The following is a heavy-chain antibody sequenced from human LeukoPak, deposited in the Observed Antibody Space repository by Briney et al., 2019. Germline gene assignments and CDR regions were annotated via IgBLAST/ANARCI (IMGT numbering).Heavy chain of an antibody. CDR2: IYYSGST. V-gene: IGHV4-59*01. Sequence: SETLSLTCTVSGGSISSYYWSWIRQPPGKGLEWIGYIYYSGSTNYNPSLKSRVTISVDTSKNQFSLKLSSVTAADTAVYYCAREPITMVRGVSYYYYYMDVWGKGTTVTISS. J-gene: IGHJ6*03. CDR3: AREPITMVRGVSYYYYYMDV. D-gene: IGHD3-10*01. CDR1: GGSISSYY.